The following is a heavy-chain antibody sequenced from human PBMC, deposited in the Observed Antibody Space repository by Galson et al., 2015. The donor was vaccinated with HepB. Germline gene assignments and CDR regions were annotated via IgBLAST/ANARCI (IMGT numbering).Heavy chain of an antibody. CDR1: SFTFSTYV. J-gene: IGHJ3*02. CDR3: AKLHCGDHIRRNSPDAFDI. CDR2: ISGANT. D-gene: IGHD4-17*01. V-gene: IGHV3-23*01. Sequence: SLRLSCAASSFTFSTYVMSWVRQVPGKGPEWVSTISGANTYYADSVKGRFTISRDDSKNTLFLQMNSLRAEDTALYYCAKLHCGDHIRRNSPDAFDIWGQGTMVTVSS.